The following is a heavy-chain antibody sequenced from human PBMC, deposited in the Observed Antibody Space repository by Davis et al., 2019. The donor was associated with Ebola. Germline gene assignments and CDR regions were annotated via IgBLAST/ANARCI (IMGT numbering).Heavy chain of an antibody. J-gene: IGHJ4*02. Sequence: WVRQHPGKGLEWIGYIYYSGSTYYNPSLKSRVTISVDTSKNQFSPKLSSVTAADTAVYYCARSMVRGVIISGDWGQGTLVTVSS. V-gene: IGHV4-31*02. D-gene: IGHD3-10*01. CDR2: IYYSGST. CDR3: ARSMVRGVIISGD.